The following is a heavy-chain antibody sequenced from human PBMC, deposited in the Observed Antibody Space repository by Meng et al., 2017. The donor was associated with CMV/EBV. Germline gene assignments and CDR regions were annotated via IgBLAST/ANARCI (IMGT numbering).Heavy chain of an antibody. CDR1: GDSVSSNSAA. D-gene: IGHD6-13*01. Sequence: VPLWTSGPGQVKPPQPPSLTCSISGDSVSSNSAAWNWIRQSPSRGLEWLGRTYYRSKWYNDYAVSVKSRITINPDTSKNQFSLQLNSVTPEDTAVYYCARDPHSSSWYGWFDPWGQGTLVTVSS. CDR3: ARDPHSSSWYGWFDP. J-gene: IGHJ5*02. V-gene: IGHV6-1*01. CDR2: TYYRSKWYN.